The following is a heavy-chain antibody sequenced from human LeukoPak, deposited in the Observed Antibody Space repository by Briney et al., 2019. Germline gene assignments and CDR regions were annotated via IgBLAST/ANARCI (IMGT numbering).Heavy chain of an antibody. Sequence: PSETLSLTCTVSGGSISSYYWSWIRQPPGKGLEWIGYIYYSGSTNYNPSLKSRVTISVDTSKNQFSLKLSSVTAADTAVYYCARHPLRSAAGSDYWGRGTLVTVSS. D-gene: IGHD6-13*01. J-gene: IGHJ4*02. V-gene: IGHV4-59*08. CDR1: GGSISSYY. CDR3: ARHPLRSAAGSDY. CDR2: IYYSGST.